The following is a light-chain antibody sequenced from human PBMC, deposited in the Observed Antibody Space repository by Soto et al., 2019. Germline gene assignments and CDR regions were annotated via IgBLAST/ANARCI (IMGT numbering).Light chain of an antibody. Sequence: EIVLTQSPGTLSLSPGERATLSCRASQSVTSNYLAWYQQKPGQAPRLLIYGASSRATGIPDRFSGSGSGTDFTLTIGRLEPEDFAVYYCQQYGRTFGPGTKVDIK. CDR2: GAS. V-gene: IGKV3-20*01. J-gene: IGKJ3*01. CDR3: QQYGRT. CDR1: QSVTSNY.